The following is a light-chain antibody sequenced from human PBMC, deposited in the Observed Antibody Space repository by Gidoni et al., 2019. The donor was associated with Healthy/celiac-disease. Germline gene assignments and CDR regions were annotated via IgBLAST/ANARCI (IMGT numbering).Light chain of an antibody. CDR2: KAS. CDR1: QSISSW. Sequence: DIQMTQSPSTLSASVGDRVTITCRASQSISSWLAWYQQKPGKAPKLLIYKASSLESGVPSRFSGSGSGTEFTLTISSLQPDDFATYYCQQYNSYHRTFGQXTKVEIK. CDR3: QQYNSYHRT. J-gene: IGKJ1*01. V-gene: IGKV1-5*03.